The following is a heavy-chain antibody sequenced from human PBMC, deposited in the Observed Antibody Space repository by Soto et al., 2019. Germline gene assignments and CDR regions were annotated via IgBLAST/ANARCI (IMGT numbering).Heavy chain of an antibody. CDR3: ARDVGGADY. D-gene: IGHD1-26*01. V-gene: IGHV1-3*01. CDR1: GYTFTSYA. CDR2: INAGNSHT. Sequence: QVQLVQSGAEVKKPGTAVKVVCKASGYTFTSYAMHWVRQAPGQRLEWMGWINAGNSHTKYSQKFQGRVTITRDTSASTAYMELSSLRSEDTAVYYCARDVGGADYWGQGTLVTVSS. J-gene: IGHJ4*02.